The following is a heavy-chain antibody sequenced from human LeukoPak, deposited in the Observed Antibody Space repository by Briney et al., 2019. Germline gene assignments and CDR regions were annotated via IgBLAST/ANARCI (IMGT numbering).Heavy chain of an antibody. V-gene: IGHV4-34*01. J-gene: IGHJ4*02. CDR1: GGSFSGHS. CDR3: ALLGERSAGRQIVATTAPDY. Sequence: KPSETLSLTCAVYGGSFSGHSWSWIRQAPGKGLEWIGEISHTGSMNYNPSLKSRVTISADTSKNQFSLKLSSVTAADTSVYYCALLGERSAGRQIVATTAPDYWGQGTLVTVSS. CDR2: ISHTGSM. D-gene: IGHD5-12*01.